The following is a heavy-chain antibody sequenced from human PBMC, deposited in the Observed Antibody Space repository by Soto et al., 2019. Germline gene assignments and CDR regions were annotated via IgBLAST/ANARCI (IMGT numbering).Heavy chain of an antibody. CDR2: ISGSGDTT. V-gene: IGHV3-23*01. Sequence: EVQLLESGGGLVQPGGSLSLSCADSGFTFSSYAVSWVRQAPGKGLEWVSIISGSGDTTDYADSVKGRFTISRDYSQETLNLQRVSLRAEVTAVSYWAKDRTATGSGGRTTFDCWGQGTLVTVSS. D-gene: IGHD2-15*01. J-gene: IGHJ4*02. CDR1: GFTFSSYA. CDR3: AKDRTATGSGGRTTFDC.